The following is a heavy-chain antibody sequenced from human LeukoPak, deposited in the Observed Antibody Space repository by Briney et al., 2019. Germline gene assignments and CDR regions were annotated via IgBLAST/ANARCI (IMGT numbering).Heavy chain of an antibody. D-gene: IGHD2-15*01. J-gene: IGHJ6*02. Sequence: GGSLRLSCAASGFIFSRSAMHWVRQAPGKGLEFVSAISSNGGSTFYANSVKGRFTISRDNSKNTLYLQMGSLRAEDMAVYYCRTATYADYYYGMDVWGQGTTVTVSS. CDR3: RTATYADYYYGMDV. CDR1: GFIFSRSA. CDR2: ISSNGGST. V-gene: IGHV3-64*01.